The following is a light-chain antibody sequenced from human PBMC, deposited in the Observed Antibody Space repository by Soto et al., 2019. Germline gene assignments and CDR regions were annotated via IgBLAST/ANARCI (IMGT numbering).Light chain of an antibody. Sequence: QSALTQPASVSGSPGQSFTISCTGTSSDVGGYNYVSWYQQHPGKAPKLMIYDVSTRPSGVSNRFSGSTSGNTASLTISGLQAEDEADYYCSSYTSSSTLFGAGTKLTVL. CDR1: SSDVGGYNY. CDR2: DVS. J-gene: IGLJ2*01. CDR3: SSYTSSSTL. V-gene: IGLV2-14*01.